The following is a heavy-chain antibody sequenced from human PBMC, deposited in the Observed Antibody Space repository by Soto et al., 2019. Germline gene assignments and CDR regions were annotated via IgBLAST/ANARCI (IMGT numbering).Heavy chain of an antibody. CDR3: ERHTSGYGMDV. CDR1: GFTFSSYE. D-gene: IGHD3-10*01. Sequence: GGSLRLSCAASGFTFSSYEMNWVRQAPGKGLEWVSYISSSGSTIYYADSVKGRFTISRDNAKNSLYLQMNSLRAEDTAVYYCERHTSGYGMDVWGQGTTVTVSS. CDR2: ISSSGSTI. J-gene: IGHJ6*02. V-gene: IGHV3-48*03.